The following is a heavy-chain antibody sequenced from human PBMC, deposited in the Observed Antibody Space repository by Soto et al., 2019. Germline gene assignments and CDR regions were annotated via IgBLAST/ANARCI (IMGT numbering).Heavy chain of an antibody. CDR2: IIPIFGTA. CDR1: GGTFSSYA. D-gene: IGHD6-13*01. CDR3: ASGGVAAAQEMSYYYGCGMDV. Sequence: QVQLVQSGAEVKKPGSSVKVSCKASGGTFSSYAISWVRQAPGQGLEWMGGIIPIFGTANYAQKFQGRVTITADESTSAAYMELRSLRSEDTAVYYCASGGVAAAQEMSYYYGCGMDVWVQGTTVTVSS. J-gene: IGHJ6*02. V-gene: IGHV1-69*01.